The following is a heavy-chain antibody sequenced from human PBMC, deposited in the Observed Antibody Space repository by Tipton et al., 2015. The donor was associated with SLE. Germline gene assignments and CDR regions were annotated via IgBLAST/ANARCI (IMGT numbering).Heavy chain of an antibody. V-gene: IGHV4-59*08. CDR1: GGSISSYY. J-gene: IGHJ4*02. CDR3: AREGDDDY. CDR2: IYYSGST. D-gene: IGHD3-16*01. Sequence: TLSLTCTVSGGSISSYYWSWIRQPPGKGLEWIGYIYYSGSTNYNPSLKSRVTISVDTSKNQFSLRLSSVTAADTAVYYCAREGDDDYWGQGTLVTVSS.